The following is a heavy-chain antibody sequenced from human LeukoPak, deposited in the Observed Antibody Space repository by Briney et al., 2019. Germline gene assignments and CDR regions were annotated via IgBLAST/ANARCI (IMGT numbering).Heavy chain of an antibody. CDR3: VRRAPGFSSGWLDY. CDR2: ISSSGGST. D-gene: IGHD6-19*01. J-gene: IGHJ4*02. CDR1: GFTFSTYA. Sequence: GGSLRLSCAASGFTFSTYAMHWVRQAPGKGLEYVSAISSSGGSTFYANPVKGRFTISRDNLKNTLYLQMGSLRAEDMALYYCVRRAPGFSSGWLDYWGQGTLDTVSS. V-gene: IGHV3-64*01.